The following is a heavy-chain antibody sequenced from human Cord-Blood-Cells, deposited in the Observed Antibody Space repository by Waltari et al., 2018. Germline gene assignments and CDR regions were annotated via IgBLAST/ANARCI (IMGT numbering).Heavy chain of an antibody. CDR2: IKQDGSGK. CDR3: ATVVAATFDY. V-gene: IGHV3-7*01. D-gene: IGHD2-15*01. Sequence: EVQLVESGGGLVQPGGFLRLSCAASGFTFSSYWMSWVRQAPGKGLEWVANIKQDGSGKYYVDAGKGRFTISRDNAKNSLYLQMNSLRAEDTAVYYCATVVAATFDYWGQGTLVTVSS. J-gene: IGHJ4*02. CDR1: GFTFSSYW.